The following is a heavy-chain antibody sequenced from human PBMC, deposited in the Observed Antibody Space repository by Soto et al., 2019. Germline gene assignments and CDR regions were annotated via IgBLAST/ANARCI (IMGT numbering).Heavy chain of an antibody. D-gene: IGHD3-22*01. CDR1: GGIFTNNA. V-gene: IGHV1-69*13. CDR2: VIPLFDTA. CDR3: ATGEHNDSYNLYHGMDV. J-gene: IGHJ6*02. Sequence: EASVKVSCKVSGGIFTNNAISWVRQAPGQGLKWLGGVIPLFDTAYYAQIFRGRLRISADGATTTAYMELSGLTSADPAGYFCATGEHNDSYNLYHGMDVWGQGTTVTVS.